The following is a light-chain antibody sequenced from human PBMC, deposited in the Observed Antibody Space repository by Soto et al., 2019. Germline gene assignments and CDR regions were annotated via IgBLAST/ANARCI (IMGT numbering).Light chain of an antibody. CDR2: GAS. V-gene: IGKV3-20*01. J-gene: IGKJ2*01. CDR3: QQFGSSSYT. CDR1: QSVSRNF. Sequence: EFVLTQSPGTLSLSPGERATLSCGASQSVSRNFLAWYQQKPGQAPRLLIYGASNRATGIPDRFSGSGSGTDFTLTSSRLEPEDFAVYYCQQFGSSSYTFGQGTKLDIK.